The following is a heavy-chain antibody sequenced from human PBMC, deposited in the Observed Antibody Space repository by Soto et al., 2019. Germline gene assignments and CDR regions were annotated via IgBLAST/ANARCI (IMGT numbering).Heavy chain of an antibody. CDR3: ARGIAVAGVYFDY. CDR2: IKQDGSEK. J-gene: IGHJ4*02. Sequence: EVQLVESGGGLVQPGGSLRLSCAASGFTFSSYWMSWVRQAPGKGLEWVANIKQDGSEKYYVDSVKGRFTISRDNAKNSLYLQMNSLRAEDTAVYYCARGIAVAGVYFDYWGQGTLVTVSS. CDR1: GFTFSSYW. V-gene: IGHV3-7*01. D-gene: IGHD6-19*01.